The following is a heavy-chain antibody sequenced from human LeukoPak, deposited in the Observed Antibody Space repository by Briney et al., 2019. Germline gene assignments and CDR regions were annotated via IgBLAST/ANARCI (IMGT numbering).Heavy chain of an antibody. D-gene: IGHD2-15*01. V-gene: IGHV3-23*01. J-gene: IGHJ4*02. CDR1: GFTFSSSA. Sequence: GGSLRLSCAASGFTFSSSAMSWVRQAPGKGLEWVSAISNNGGYTYYADSVQGRFTISRDNSKSTLCLQMNSLRAEDTAVYYCAKQLGSCSDGSCYFPDWGQGTLVTVSS. CDR3: AKQLGSCSDGSCYFPD. CDR2: ISNNGGYT.